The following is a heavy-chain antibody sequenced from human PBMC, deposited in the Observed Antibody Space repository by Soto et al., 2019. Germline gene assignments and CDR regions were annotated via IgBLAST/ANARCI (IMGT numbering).Heavy chain of an antibody. CDR3: ARSYYYDSSAFSHFDY. J-gene: IGHJ4*02. V-gene: IGHV4-30-2*02. CDR1: GGSISSGGYS. CDR2: IYHSGST. Sequence: SETLSLTCAVSGGSISSGGYSWSWIRQPPGKGLEWIGYIYHSGSTYYNPSPKSRVTISVDRSKNQFSLKLSSVTAADTAEYFCARSYYYDSSAFSHFDYWGQGALVTVSS. D-gene: IGHD3-22*01.